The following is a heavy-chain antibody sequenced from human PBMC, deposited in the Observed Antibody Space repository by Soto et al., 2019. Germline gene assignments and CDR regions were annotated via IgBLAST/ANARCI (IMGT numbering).Heavy chain of an antibody. CDR1: GYTSTSYY. V-gene: IGHV1-46*01. J-gene: IGHJ6*02. Sequence: ASVKVSCKASGYTSTSYYMHWVRQAPGQGLEWMGIINPSGGSTSYAQKFQGRVTMTRDTSTSTVYMELSSLRSEDTAVYYCARVRRVGATLHYYYGMDVWGQGTTVTVSS. D-gene: IGHD1-26*01. CDR2: INPSGGST. CDR3: ARVRRVGATLHYYYGMDV.